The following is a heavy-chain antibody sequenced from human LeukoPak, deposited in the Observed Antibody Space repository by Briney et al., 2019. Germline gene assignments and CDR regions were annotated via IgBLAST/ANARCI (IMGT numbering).Heavy chain of an antibody. CDR1: GGTFNSQA. Sequence: SVKVSCKASGGTFNSQAISWVRQAPGQGLEWMGRIIRKFDTANYAQKFQGRVTVTTDESTSTAYMELSGLRSEDTAVYYCARDLQGSGPHYYYYMDVWGKGTTVTVSS. D-gene: IGHD6-25*01. J-gene: IGHJ6*03. V-gene: IGHV1-69*05. CDR3: ARDLQGSGPHYYYYMDV. CDR2: IIRKFDTA.